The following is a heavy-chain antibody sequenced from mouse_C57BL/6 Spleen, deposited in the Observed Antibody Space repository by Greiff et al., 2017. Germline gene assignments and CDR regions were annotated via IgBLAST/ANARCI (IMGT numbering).Heavy chain of an antibody. V-gene: IGHV1-39*01. CDR2: INPNYGTT. J-gene: IGHJ3*01. Sequence: VQLKESGSELVKPGASVKISCKASGYSFTDYNMNWVKQSNGKSLEWIGVINPNYGTTSYNQKFKGKATLTVDQSSSTAYMQLNSLTSEDSAVYYCARKGDYDERAFAYWGQGTLVTVSA. CDR1: GYSFTDYN. D-gene: IGHD2-4*01. CDR3: ARKGDYDERAFAY.